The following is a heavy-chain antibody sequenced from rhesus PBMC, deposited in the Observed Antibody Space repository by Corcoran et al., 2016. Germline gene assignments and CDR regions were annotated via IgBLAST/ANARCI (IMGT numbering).Heavy chain of an antibody. CDR1: GFPFSGSG. J-gene: IGHJ4*01. CDR2: NSSDGREK. Sequence: EVQLVESGGGLVQPGGSLRLSCAASGFPFSGSGFPWVRQAPGKGLEWVAVNSSDGREKYHADSVKERITISRDNSKKTLYLQMNNLKLEDTAVYYCTRFDYWGQGVVVTVSS. V-gene: IGHV3-54*02. CDR3: TRFDY.